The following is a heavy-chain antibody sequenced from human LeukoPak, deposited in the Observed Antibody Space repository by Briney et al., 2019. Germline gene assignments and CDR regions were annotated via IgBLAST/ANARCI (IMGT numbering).Heavy chain of an antibody. V-gene: IGHV3-74*01. Sequence: PGGSLRLSCAASGFTFSNYWMHWVRHAPGKGLVWVTRINTDGSTTSYADSVEGRFTISRDNAKNTLYLQMNSLRAEDTAVYYCARVSTGKYYFDSWGQGTLVTVS. CDR1: GFTFSNYW. J-gene: IGHJ4*02. D-gene: IGHD2-8*02. CDR2: INTDGSTT. CDR3: ARVSTGKYYFDS.